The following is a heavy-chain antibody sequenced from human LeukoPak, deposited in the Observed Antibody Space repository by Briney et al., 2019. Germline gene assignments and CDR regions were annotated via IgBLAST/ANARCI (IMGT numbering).Heavy chain of an antibody. Sequence: PGGSLRLSCTASGFTFSSYNMNWVRQAPGKGLEWVSYISSSSSTIYYADSVKGRFTISRDNAKNSLYVQMNSLRDEDTAVYYCAREHSSSSGSVSDFWGQGTLVTVSP. D-gene: IGHD6-6*01. CDR3: AREHSSSSGSVSDF. CDR2: ISSSSSTI. V-gene: IGHV3-48*02. CDR1: GFTFSSYN. J-gene: IGHJ4*02.